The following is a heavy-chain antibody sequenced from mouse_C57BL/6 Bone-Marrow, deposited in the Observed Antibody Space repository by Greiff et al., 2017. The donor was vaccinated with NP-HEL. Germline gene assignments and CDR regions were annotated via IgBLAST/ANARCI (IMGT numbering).Heavy chain of an antibody. V-gene: IGHV2-9-1*01. CDR1: GFSLTSYA. J-gene: IGHJ4*01. D-gene: IGHD2-2*01. CDR2: IWTGGGT. CDR3: AITDLLWLRGVYYAMDY. Sequence: QVQLQQSGPGLVAPSQSLSITCTVSGFSLTSYAISWVRQPPGKGLEWLGVIWTGGGTNYNSDLKSRLSICKDNTKSQVFLKMNSLQTDDPARYYCAITDLLWLRGVYYAMDYWGQGTSVTVSS.